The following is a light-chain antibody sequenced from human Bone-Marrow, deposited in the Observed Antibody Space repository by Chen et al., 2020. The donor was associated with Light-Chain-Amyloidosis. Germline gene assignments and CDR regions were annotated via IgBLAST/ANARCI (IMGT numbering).Light chain of an antibody. V-gene: IGKV3-20*01. Sequence: EIVLTQSPGTLSLSPGERATLSCRASQSVSSSYLAWYQQKPGQAPRLLIYGASSRATGIPDRFSGSGSGTDFPLTLSRLEPEDFAVYYCEQYGSSLAITFGQGTQLKIK. CDR3: EQYGSSLAIT. CDR1: QSVSSSY. J-gene: IGKJ5*01. CDR2: GAS.